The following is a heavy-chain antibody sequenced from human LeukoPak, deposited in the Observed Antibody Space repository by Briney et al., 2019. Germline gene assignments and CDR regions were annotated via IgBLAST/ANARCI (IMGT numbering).Heavy chain of an antibody. D-gene: IGHD3-22*01. V-gene: IGHV3-30*04. CDR1: GFTFSSYA. Sequence: PGGSLRLSCAASGFTFSSYAMHWVRQAPGKGPEGVAVISYDGSNKYYADPVKGRFTISRDNSKNTLYLQMNSLRAEDTAVYYCARGHYYDSSGPGDYWGQGTLVTVSS. CDR3: ARGHYYDSSGPGDY. J-gene: IGHJ4*02. CDR2: ISYDGSNK.